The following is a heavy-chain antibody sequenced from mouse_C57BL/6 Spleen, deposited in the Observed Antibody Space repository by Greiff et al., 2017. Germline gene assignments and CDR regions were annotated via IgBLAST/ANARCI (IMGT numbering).Heavy chain of an antibody. D-gene: IGHD3-2*02. V-gene: IGHV1-22*01. CDR1: GYTFTDYN. CDR2: INPNNGGT. CDR3: ASETAQAAMNY. Sequence: EVQLQESGPELVKPGASVKMSCKASGYTFTDYNMHWVKQSHGKSLEWIGYINPNNGGTSYNQKFKGKATLTVNKSSSTAYMELRSLTSEDSAVYYCASETAQAAMNYWGQGTSVTVSS. J-gene: IGHJ4*01.